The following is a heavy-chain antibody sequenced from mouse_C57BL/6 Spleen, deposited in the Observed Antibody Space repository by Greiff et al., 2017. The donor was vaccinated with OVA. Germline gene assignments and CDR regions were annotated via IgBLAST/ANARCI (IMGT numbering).Heavy chain of an antibody. V-gene: IGHV1-26*01. J-gene: IGHJ3*01. CDR3: ARYGIYDGYYGFAY. Sequence: VQLQQSGPELVKPGASVKISCKASGYTFTDYYMNWVKQSHGKSLEWIGDINPNNGGTSYNQKFKGKATLTVDKSSSTAYMELRSLTSEDSAVYYCARYGIYDGYYGFAYWGQGTLVTVSA. CDR1: GYTFTDYY. CDR2: INPNNGGT. D-gene: IGHD2-3*01.